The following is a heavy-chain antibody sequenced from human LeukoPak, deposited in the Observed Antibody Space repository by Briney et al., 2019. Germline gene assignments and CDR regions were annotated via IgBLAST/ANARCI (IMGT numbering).Heavy chain of an antibody. Sequence: PGGSLRLSCAASGFTFSSYSMNWVRQAPGKGLEWVSSISSSSSYIYYADSVKGRFTISRDNAKNSLYLQMNSLRAEDTAVYYCARDSLVPYISWIDYWGQGTLVTVSS. D-gene: IGHD6-6*01. CDR3: ARDSLVPYISWIDY. CDR2: ISSSSSYI. CDR1: GFTFSSYS. J-gene: IGHJ4*02. V-gene: IGHV3-21*01.